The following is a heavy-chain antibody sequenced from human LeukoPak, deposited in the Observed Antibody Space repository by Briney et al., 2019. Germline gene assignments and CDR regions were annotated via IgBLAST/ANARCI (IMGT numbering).Heavy chain of an antibody. CDR1: GGSFSGYY. D-gene: IGHD3-10*01. J-gene: IGHJ3*02. Sequence: SETLSLTCAVYGGSFSGYYWSWIRQPPGKGLEWIGEINHSGSTNYNPSLKSRVTISVDTSKNQFSLKVSSVTAADTAVYYCARSDGYGLVGIWGQGTMVTVSS. CDR2: INHSGST. CDR3: ARSDGYGLVGI. V-gene: IGHV4-34*01.